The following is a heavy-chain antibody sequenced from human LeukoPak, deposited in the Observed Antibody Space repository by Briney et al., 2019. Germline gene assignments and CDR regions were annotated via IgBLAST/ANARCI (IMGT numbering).Heavy chain of an antibody. D-gene: IGHD3-9*01. CDR1: GFTFNRYA. Sequence: GGSLRLSCAASGFTFNRYAIHWVRQAPGKGLEWVTVISSDGNDQHYADSVKGRFTISRDNYKNTVFLQMNSLRIEDTAVYYCARDFDQGGADYYFAYWGQGTLVTVSS. CDR2: ISSDGNDQ. V-gene: IGHV3-30-3*01. CDR3: ARDFDQGGADYYFAY. J-gene: IGHJ4*02.